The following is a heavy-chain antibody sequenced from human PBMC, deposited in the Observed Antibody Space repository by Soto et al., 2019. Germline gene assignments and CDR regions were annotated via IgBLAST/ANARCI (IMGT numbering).Heavy chain of an antibody. Sequence: PVGSLRLSCAASGFTFTNYAMSWVRQAPGKGLEWVSGISGSGSSTYYADSVKGRFTISRDNSKNTLYLQMNSLRVEDTALYYCAKTYSSGWFRDHWGQGTLVTVSS. J-gene: IGHJ4*02. CDR2: ISGSGSST. CDR1: GFTFTNYA. D-gene: IGHD6-19*01. CDR3: AKTYSSGWFRDH. V-gene: IGHV3-23*01.